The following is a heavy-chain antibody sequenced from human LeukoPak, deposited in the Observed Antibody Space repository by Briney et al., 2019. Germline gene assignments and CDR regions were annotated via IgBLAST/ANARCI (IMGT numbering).Heavy chain of an antibody. Sequence: SETLSLTCSVSGGSISSRDYYWGWIRQPPGKGLEWIGSIFYTGNTHYNPSLKSQVSMSVDTAKNQFSLKLSSVTAPDTAVYYCARRGSRYCSRVNCMGEAFDIWGQGTMVTVSP. CDR2: IFYTGNT. D-gene: IGHD2-2*01. J-gene: IGHJ3*02. V-gene: IGHV4-39*01. CDR1: GGSISSRDYY. CDR3: ARRGSRYCSRVNCMGEAFDI.